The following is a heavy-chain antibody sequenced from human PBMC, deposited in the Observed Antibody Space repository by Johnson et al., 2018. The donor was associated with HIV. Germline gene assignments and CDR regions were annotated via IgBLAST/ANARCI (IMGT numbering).Heavy chain of an antibody. Sequence: QVQLVESGGGVVQPGRSLRLSCTASGFTFSNYAIHWVRQAPGKGLEWVAGITYDGTNKYYADSVKGRFTLSRDNSKNTLDLQMNSLTIEDTAVFYCAKTRMGGILDAFDLWGQGTMVSVS. V-gene: IGHV3-30*18. D-gene: IGHD3-10*01. CDR3: AKTRMGGILDAFDL. CDR1: GFTFSNYA. CDR2: ITYDGTNK. J-gene: IGHJ3*01.